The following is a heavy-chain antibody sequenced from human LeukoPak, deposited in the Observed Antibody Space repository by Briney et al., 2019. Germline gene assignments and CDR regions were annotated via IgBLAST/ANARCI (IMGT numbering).Heavy chain of an antibody. J-gene: IGHJ4*02. CDR1: GGSFSGYY. D-gene: IGHD3-22*01. CDR2: IYYSGST. V-gene: IGHV4-34*01. CDR3: ACLYYYDSSGSPGDY. Sequence: SETLSLTCAVYGGSFSGYYWGWIRQPPGKGLEWIGSIYYSGSTYYNPSLKSRVTISVDTSKNQFSLKLSSVTAADTAVYYCACLYYYDSSGSPGDYWGQGTLVTVSS.